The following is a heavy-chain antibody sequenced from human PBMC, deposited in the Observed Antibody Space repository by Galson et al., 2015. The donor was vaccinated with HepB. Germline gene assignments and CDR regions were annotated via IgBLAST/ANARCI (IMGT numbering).Heavy chain of an antibody. CDR2: INPSGGST. J-gene: IGHJ5*02. Sequence: SCKASGYTFTSYYMHWLRQAPGQGLEWMGIINPSGGSTSYAQKFQGRVTMTRDTSTSTVYMELSSLRSEDTAVYYCAREGYSSSWYVHWFDPWGQGTLVTVSS. CDR1: GYTFTSYY. V-gene: IGHV1-46*01. CDR3: AREGYSSSWYVHWFDP. D-gene: IGHD6-13*01.